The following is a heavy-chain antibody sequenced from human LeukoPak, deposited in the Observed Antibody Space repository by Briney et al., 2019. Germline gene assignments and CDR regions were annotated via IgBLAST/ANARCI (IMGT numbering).Heavy chain of an antibody. CDR1: GFSFSSYA. CDR2: ISHSSSGT. Sequence: GGSLRLSCAGSGFSFSSYAMSWVRQAPGKGLEWVSAISHSSSGTYYVDSVKGRFTISRDNSKNMVYMQMNSLRAEDTAVYYCAKVINSGYFYYFDYWGQGTLVTVSS. D-gene: IGHD3-22*01. CDR3: AKVINSGYFYYFDY. J-gene: IGHJ4*02. V-gene: IGHV3-23*01.